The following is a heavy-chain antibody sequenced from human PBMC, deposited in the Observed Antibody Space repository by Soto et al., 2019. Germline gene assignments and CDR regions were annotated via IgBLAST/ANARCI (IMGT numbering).Heavy chain of an antibody. CDR3: ARDGSGGDWRFFDY. J-gene: IGHJ4*02. CDR1: GFAFHRYG. CDR2: IWYDGNTK. V-gene: IGHV3-33*01. D-gene: IGHD3-10*01. Sequence: QVQLVESGGGVVQPGRSLRLSCAASGFAFHRYGIHWVRQAPGKGLEWVADIWYDGNTKYYADSVKGRFTVSRDGSGNTVYLQMDGLGAGGTAVYYCARDGSGGDWRFFDYWGQGTLVTVSS.